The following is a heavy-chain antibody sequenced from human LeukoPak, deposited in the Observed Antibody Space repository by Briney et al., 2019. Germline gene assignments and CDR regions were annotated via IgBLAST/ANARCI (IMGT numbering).Heavy chain of an antibody. Sequence: SETLSLTCAVSGFSISSGYYWGWIRQPPGKGLEWIGSIYHSGSTYYNPSLKSRVTISVDTSKNQFSLNLSSVTAADTAVYYCARSLPAAGSRDWFDPWGQGTLVTVSS. V-gene: IGHV4-38-2*01. CDR3: ARSLPAAGSRDWFDP. D-gene: IGHD2-2*01. CDR1: GFSISSGYY. CDR2: IYHSGST. J-gene: IGHJ5*02.